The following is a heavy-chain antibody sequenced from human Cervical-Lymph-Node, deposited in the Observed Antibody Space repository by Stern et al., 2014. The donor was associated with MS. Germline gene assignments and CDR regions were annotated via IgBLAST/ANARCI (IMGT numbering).Heavy chain of an antibody. D-gene: IGHD2-2*01. CDR2: INEGGSET. CDR3: VRGVVVPAGVDV. Sequence: EVHLVESGGGLVQPGGSLRLSCAVSGFTFSGYWMNWVRQAPGKGLEWVGNINEGGSETHYVDSVKGRFTISRDNAKNSLFLQLNSLRVEDTAVYYCVRGVVVPAGVDVWGPGTTVTVSS. V-gene: IGHV3-7*01. CDR1: GFTFSGYW. J-gene: IGHJ6*02.